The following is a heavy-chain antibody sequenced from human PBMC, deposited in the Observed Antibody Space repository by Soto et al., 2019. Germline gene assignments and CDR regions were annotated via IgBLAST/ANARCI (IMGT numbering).Heavy chain of an antibody. CDR2: IIPILGIA. D-gene: IGHD1-26*01. V-gene: IGHV1-69*08. CDR1: GGTFSSYT. Sequence: QVQLVQSVAEVKKHGYSVQVSCKASGGTFSSYTISWVRQAPGQGLEWMGRIIPILGIANYAQKFQGRVTITADKSTSTAYMALSSLRSEDTAVYYCARDLRGATTADWGQGTLVTVSS. CDR3: ARDLRGATTAD. J-gene: IGHJ4*02.